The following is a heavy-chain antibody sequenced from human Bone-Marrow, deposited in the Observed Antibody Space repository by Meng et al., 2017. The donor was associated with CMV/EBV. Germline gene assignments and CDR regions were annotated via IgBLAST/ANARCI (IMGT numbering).Heavy chain of an antibody. J-gene: IGHJ4*02. V-gene: IGHV3-48*04. CDR2: ISSSSSTI. D-gene: IGHD3-3*01. Sequence: GESLKISCAASGFTFSSYSMNWVRQAPGKGLEWVSYISSSSSTIYYADSVKGRFTISRDNAKNSLYLQMNSLRAEDTAVYYCARTFRYDFWSGYCFAYWGQGTLVPVSS. CDR3: ARTFRYDFWSGYCFAY. CDR1: GFTFSSYS.